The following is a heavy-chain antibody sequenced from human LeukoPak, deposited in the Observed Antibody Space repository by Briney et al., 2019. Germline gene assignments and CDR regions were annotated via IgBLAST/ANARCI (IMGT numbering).Heavy chain of an antibody. J-gene: IGHJ3*02. D-gene: IGHD2-21*02. CDR2: IIPILGIA. V-gene: IGHV1-69*04. Sequence: GASVKVSCKASVGTFSSYCISWVRQAPGQGLEWMGRIIPILGIANYAKKFQGRVTITADKYTSTAYMEMSSMRSEATAVYYCARDVVSIVVVTAMSGAFDIWGQGTMVTVSS. CDR3: ARDVVSIVVVTAMSGAFDI. CDR1: VGTFSSYC.